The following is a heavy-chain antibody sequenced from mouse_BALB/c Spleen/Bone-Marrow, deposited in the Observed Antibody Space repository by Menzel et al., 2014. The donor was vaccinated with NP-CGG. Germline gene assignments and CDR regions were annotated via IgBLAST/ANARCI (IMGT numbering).Heavy chain of an antibody. CDR1: GYAFTSYN. V-gene: IGHV1S135*01. D-gene: IGHD2-1*01. CDR3: AREDYGKGFAY. Sequence: VQLQQSGPELVRPGASVKVSCKASGYAFTSYNMYCVKQSHGKSLEWIGHIDPYNGGTSYNQKFKGKATLTVDKSSSTAYMHLNSLTSEDSAVYYCAREDYGKGFAYWGQGTLVTVSA. J-gene: IGHJ3*01. CDR2: IDPYNGGT.